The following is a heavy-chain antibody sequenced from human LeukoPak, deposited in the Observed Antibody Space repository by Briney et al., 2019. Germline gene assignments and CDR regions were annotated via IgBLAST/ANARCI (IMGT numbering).Heavy chain of an antibody. V-gene: IGHV3-48*01. CDR1: GFTFSSYS. CDR3: ARDQGAYYYYMDV. J-gene: IGHJ6*03. CDR2: ISSSSSTI. Sequence: GGSLRLSCAASGFTFSSYSMNWVRQAPGKGLEWVSYISSSSSTIYYADSVKGRFTVSRDNAKNSLYLQMHSLRAEDTAVYYCARDQGAYYYYMDVWGKGTTVTVSS.